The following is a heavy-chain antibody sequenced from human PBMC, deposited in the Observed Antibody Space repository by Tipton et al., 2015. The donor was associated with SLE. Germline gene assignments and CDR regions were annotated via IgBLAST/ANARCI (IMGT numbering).Heavy chain of an antibody. CDR3: AREGIGSGWNYFDY. J-gene: IGHJ4*02. Sequence: GLVKPSETLSLTCIVSGVSISSHYWSWIRQPPGKGLEWIGYIYYSGSTNYNPSLKSRLTISVDTSKNQFSLKLSSVTAADTAVYYCAREGIGSGWNYFDYWGQGTLVTVSS. D-gene: IGHD6-19*01. CDR2: IYYSGST. V-gene: IGHV4-59*11. CDR1: GVSISSHY.